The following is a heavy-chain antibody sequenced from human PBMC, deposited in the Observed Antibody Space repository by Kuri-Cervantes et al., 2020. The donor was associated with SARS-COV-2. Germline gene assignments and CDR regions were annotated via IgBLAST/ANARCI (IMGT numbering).Heavy chain of an antibody. Sequence: SETLSLTCSVSRGSINSHGSITSNFWTWIRQPPGRGLEWIGDVHSSGSTNYNPSLESRVTISTDTSKNQFSLRLNSVTAADTAVYYCARTASTVTTNPYRYYFDYWGQGTLVTVSS. D-gene: IGHD4-11*01. J-gene: IGHJ4*02. CDR3: ARTASTVTTNPYRYYFDY. V-gene: IGHV4-61*05. CDR1: RGSINSHGSITSNF. CDR2: VHSSGST.